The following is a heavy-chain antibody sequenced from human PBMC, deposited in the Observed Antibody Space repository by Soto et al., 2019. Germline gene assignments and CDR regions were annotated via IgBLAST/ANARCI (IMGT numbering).Heavy chain of an antibody. CDR2: IYTSGST. CDR3: ASLYGSGSYYNGMDV. V-gene: IGHV4-4*07. J-gene: IGHJ6*02. D-gene: IGHD3-10*01. Sequence: SETLSLTCTVSGGSISSYYWSWIRQPAGKGLEWIGRIYTSGSTNYNPSLKSRVTMSVGTSKNQFSLKLSSVTAADTAVYYCASLYGSGSYYNGMDVWGQGTTVTVSS. CDR1: GGSISSYY.